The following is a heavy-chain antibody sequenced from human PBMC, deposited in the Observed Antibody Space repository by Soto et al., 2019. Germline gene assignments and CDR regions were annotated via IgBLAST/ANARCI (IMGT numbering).Heavy chain of an antibody. Sequence: GGSLRLSCAASGFTFSNYAMNWVRQATGKGLEWVAIISYDGSNKYYADSVKGQFTISRDNSKNTLYLQRNSLRAEDTAVYFCAKDRSMARYFDYWGQGTLVTVSS. V-gene: IGHV3-30-3*01. J-gene: IGHJ4*02. D-gene: IGHD3-10*01. CDR1: GFTFSNYA. CDR2: ISYDGSNK. CDR3: AKDRSMARYFDY.